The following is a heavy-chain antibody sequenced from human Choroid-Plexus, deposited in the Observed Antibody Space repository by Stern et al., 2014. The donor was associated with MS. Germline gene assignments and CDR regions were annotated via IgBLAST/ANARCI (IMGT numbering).Heavy chain of an antibody. J-gene: IGHJ5*02. D-gene: IGHD2/OR15-2a*01. CDR3: AKDRQYLTYFFDH. CDR1: GFTFGSCA. Sequence: VQLEEPGGGVVQPGRPLRLSCVASGFTFGSCAMHCVRQAPGKGLAWVAGVSYDGSNKYYADSVKGCFTISRDNSQNTLYMQMSSLRPEDTAVYYCAKDRQYLTYFFDHWGQGSLVTVSS. V-gene: IGHV3-30*18. CDR2: VSYDGSNK.